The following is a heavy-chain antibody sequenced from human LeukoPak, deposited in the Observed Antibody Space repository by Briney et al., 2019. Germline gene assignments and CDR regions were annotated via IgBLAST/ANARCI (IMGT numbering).Heavy chain of an antibody. CDR1: GFTVSSTY. Sequence: GGSLRLSCAASGFTVSSTYMSWVRQAPGKGLEWVSVIYRGGNTHYADSVRGRFTISRDNSKNTLYLQMNSLRAEDTAVYYCARDRTGYYDSSGSLDYWGQGTLVTVSS. V-gene: IGHV3-53*01. D-gene: IGHD3-22*01. CDR2: IYRGGNT. CDR3: ARDRTGYYDSSGSLDY. J-gene: IGHJ4*02.